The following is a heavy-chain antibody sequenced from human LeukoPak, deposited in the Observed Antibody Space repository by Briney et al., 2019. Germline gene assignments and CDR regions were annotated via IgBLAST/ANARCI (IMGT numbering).Heavy chain of an antibody. CDR2: ISGSGGST. Sequence: PGGSLRLSCAASGFTFSSYAMSWVRQAPGKGLEWVSAISGSGGSTYYADSVKGRFTISRDNSKNTLYLQMNSLRAEDTAVYYCAKTNYYGSGSYSHYYYYGMDVWGQGTTVTVSS. D-gene: IGHD3-10*01. CDR1: GFTFSSYA. J-gene: IGHJ6*02. V-gene: IGHV3-23*01. CDR3: AKTNYYGSGSYSHYYYYGMDV.